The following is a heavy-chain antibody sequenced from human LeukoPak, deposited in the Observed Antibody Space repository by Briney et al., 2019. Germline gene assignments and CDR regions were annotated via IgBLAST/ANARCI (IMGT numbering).Heavy chain of an antibody. Sequence: GGSLRLSCAASGFTFSSYWMSWVRQAPGKGLEGVANIKQDGSEKYYVDSVKGRFTISRDNAKNSLYLQMNSLRAEDTAVYYCAREGGGWYIDYWGQGTLVTVSS. CDR1: GFTFSSYW. J-gene: IGHJ4*02. V-gene: IGHV3-7*01. D-gene: IGHD6-19*01. CDR2: IKQDGSEK. CDR3: AREGGGWYIDY.